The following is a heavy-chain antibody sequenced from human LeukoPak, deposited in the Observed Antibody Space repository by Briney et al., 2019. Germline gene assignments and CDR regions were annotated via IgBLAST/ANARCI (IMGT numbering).Heavy chain of an antibody. D-gene: IGHD6-6*01. Sequence: SETLSLTCTVSGGSISSDPYYWSWIRQPAGKGLEWIGRIYVSGSTNYNPSLKSRVTISVDTSKNQFSLKLSSVTAADTAVYYCARAIRADRRGSWFDPWGQGTLVTVSS. CDR1: GGSISSDPYY. J-gene: IGHJ5*02. CDR3: ARAIRADRRGSWFDP. CDR2: IYVSGST. V-gene: IGHV4-61*02.